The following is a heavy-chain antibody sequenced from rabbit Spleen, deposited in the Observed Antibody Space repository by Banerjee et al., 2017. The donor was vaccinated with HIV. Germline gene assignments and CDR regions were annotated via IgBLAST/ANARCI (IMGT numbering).Heavy chain of an antibody. CDR2: IYAGSSGTT. J-gene: IGHJ4*01. Sequence: QEQLVESGGGLVQPEGSLTLTCTASGFSFSSSYWMHWIRQAPGKGLEWIAYIYAGSSGTTYYASWAKGRFTISRTSSTTVTLRMTSLTAADRATYFCARDLVGVIGWNFYLWGQGTLVTVS. V-gene: IGHV1S45*01. CDR3: ARDLVGVIGWNFYL. CDR1: GFSFSSSYW. D-gene: IGHD1-1*01.